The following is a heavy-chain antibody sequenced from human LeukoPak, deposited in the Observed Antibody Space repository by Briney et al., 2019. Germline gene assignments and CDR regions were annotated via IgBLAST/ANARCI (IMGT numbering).Heavy chain of an antibody. V-gene: IGHV4-61*02. CDR1: GGSISSGRYY. CDR2: IYTSGST. Sequence: SQTLSLTCTVSGGSISSGRYYWSWIRQPAGKGLEWIGCIYTSGSTNYNPSLKSRVTISVDTSKNQFSLKLSSVTAADTAVYYCARDPHYYDSSGYYPYFDYWGQGTLVTVSS. CDR3: ARDPHYYDSSGYYPYFDY. D-gene: IGHD3-22*01. J-gene: IGHJ4*02.